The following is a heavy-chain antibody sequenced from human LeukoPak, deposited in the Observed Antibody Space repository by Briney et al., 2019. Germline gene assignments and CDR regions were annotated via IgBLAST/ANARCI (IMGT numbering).Heavy chain of an antibody. V-gene: IGHV3-21*01. CDR2: ISSSSSYI. Sequence: GGSLRLSCAASGFTFSSYSMNWVRQAPGKGLEWVSSISSSSSYIYYADSVKGRFTTSRDNAKNSLYLQMNSLRAEDTAVFYCARALSNNFDYWGQGTLVTVSS. J-gene: IGHJ4*02. D-gene: IGHD6-13*01. CDR1: GFTFSSYS. CDR3: ARALSNNFDY.